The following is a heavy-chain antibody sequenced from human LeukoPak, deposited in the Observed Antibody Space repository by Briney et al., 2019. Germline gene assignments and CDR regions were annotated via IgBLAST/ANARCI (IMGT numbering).Heavy chain of an antibody. V-gene: IGHV4-39*07. J-gene: IGHJ4*02. D-gene: IGHD2-15*01. Sequence: PSETLSLTCTVSGGSISSSSYHWGWIRQPPGKGLEWIGSIFYSGSTNYNPSLKSRVTMSVDTSKNQFSLKLSSVTAADTAVYYCARVLYGGYFDYWGQGTLVTVSS. CDR1: GGSISSSSYH. CDR3: ARVLYGGYFDY. CDR2: IFYSGST.